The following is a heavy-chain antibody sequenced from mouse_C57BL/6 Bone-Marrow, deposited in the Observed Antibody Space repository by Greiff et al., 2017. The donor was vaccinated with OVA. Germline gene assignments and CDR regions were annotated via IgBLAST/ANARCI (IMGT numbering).Heavy chain of an antibody. V-gene: IGHV8-5*01. CDR2: IWWNDDK. CDR3: AQMNYSNSAWFAY. J-gene: IGHJ3*01. D-gene: IGHD2-5*01. Sequence: QVPLQVCGPGILQPSQTLSLTCSFSGFSLSTSNMGIGWIRQPSGKGLDWLAHIWWNDDKYYNPSLKSRLTISKDTSNNQVFLKITSLDTADTATYYCAQMNYSNSAWFAYWGQGTLVTVSS. CDR1: GFSLSTSNMG.